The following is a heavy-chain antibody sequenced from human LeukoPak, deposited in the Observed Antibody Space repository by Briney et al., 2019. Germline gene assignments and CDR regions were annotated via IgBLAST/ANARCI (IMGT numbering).Heavy chain of an antibody. CDR2: ISGSGGST. D-gene: IGHD6-19*01. J-gene: IGHJ4*02. CDR1: GFTFSSYA. CDR3: AKLSGYSSGWCDY. V-gene: IGHV3-23*01. Sequence: GGSLGLSCAASGFTFSSYAMSWVRQAPGKGLEWVSAISGSGGSTYYADSVKGRFTISRDNSKNTLYLQMNSLRAEDTAVYYCAKLSGYSSGWCDYWGQGTLVTVSS.